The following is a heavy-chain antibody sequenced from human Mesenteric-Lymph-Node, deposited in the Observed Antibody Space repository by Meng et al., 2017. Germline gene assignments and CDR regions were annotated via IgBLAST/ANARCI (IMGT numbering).Heavy chain of an antibody. Sequence: GSLRLSCAASGFTFSNAWMSWVRQAPGKGLEWVGRIKSKTDGGTTDYAAPVKGRFTISRDDSKNTLYLQMNSLRAEDTAVYYCARVDAEEMATIRMKYFDYWGQGTLVTVSS. CDR1: GFTFSNAW. J-gene: IGHJ4*02. V-gene: IGHV3-15*01. CDR2: IKSKTDGGTT. D-gene: IGHD5-24*01. CDR3: ARVDAEEMATIRMKYFDY.